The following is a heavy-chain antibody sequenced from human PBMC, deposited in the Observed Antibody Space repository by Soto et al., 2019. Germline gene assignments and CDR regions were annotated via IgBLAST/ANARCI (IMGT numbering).Heavy chain of an antibody. CDR3: AKDSGYSYVYSFDY. J-gene: IGHJ4*02. D-gene: IGHD5-18*01. Sequence: QVQLVESGGGVVQPGRSLSLSCAASGFTFSSYGMHWVRQAPGKGLEWVAVISYDGSNKYYTDSMRGRFTISRDISKNTLYLQMNSLRAADTAVYYWAKDSGYSYVYSFDYWGQGTLVTVSS. CDR2: ISYDGSNK. CDR1: GFTFSSYG. V-gene: IGHV3-30*18.